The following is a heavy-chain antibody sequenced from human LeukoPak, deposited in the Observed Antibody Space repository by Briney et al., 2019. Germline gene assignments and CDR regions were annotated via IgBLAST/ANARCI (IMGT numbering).Heavy chain of an antibody. J-gene: IGHJ6*02. D-gene: IGHD6-6*01. CDR2: IIPIFGTA. CDR1: GGTFSSYA. V-gene: IGHV1-69*13. Sequence: RASVTVSCKASGGTFSSYAISWVRQAPGQGLEWMGGIIPIFGTANYAQKFQGRVTITADESTSTAYMELSSLRSEDTAVYYCARDNNTAAAHPLSYYYGMDVWGQGTTVTVSS. CDR3: ARDNNTAAAHPLSYYYGMDV.